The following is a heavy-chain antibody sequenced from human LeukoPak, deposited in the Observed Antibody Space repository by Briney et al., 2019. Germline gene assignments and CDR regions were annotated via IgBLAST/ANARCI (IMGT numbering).Heavy chain of an antibody. Sequence: GGSLTLSCAASGFTFSASPMHWVRQASGKGLEWVGRIRVKANSYATAYGASVKGSFTISRDDSKNTAYLEMNSLKTEDTAVYYCTRQPVGTGTCDYWGQGTLVTVSS. CDR2: IRVKANSYAT. CDR3: TRQPVGTGTCDY. J-gene: IGHJ4*02. D-gene: IGHD7-27*01. V-gene: IGHV3-73*01. CDR1: GFTFSASP.